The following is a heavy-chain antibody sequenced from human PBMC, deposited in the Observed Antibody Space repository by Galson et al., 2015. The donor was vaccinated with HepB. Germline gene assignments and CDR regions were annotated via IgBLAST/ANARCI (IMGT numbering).Heavy chain of an antibody. CDR3: AKHRDGHNFFDDS. Sequence: SETLSLTCTVSGGSISSSNWWSWVRQPPGKGLEWLGEISHRGHTNYNPSLKSRVTLSVDKPKNHFSLRLSSVTAADTAVYYGAKHRDGHNFFDDSWGQGTLVTVSS. J-gene: IGHJ4*02. D-gene: IGHD5-24*01. CDR2: ISHRGHT. V-gene: IGHV4-4*02. CDR1: GGSISSSNW.